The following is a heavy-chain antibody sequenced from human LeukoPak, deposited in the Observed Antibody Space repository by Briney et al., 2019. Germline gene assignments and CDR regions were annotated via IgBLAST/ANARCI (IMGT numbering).Heavy chain of an antibody. CDR2: IYTSGST. Sequence: SETLSLTCTVSGGSISSYYWSWIRQPAGKGLEWIGRIYTSGSTNYNPSLKSRVTMSVDTSKNQFSLELSSVTAADTAVYYCARDEPVEDWFDSWGQGTLVTVSS. CDR1: GGSISSYY. CDR3: ARDEPVEDWFDS. V-gene: IGHV4-4*07. J-gene: IGHJ5*01.